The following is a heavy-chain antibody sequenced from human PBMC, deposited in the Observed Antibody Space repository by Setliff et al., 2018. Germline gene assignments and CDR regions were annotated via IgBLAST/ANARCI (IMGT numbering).Heavy chain of an antibody. CDR3: AREQWLDPPGYYYMDV. J-gene: IGHJ6*03. Sequence: TLSLTCTVSGGSISSYYWSWIRQPAGKGLEWIGHIYIGGSANYNPSLKSRVTMSIDTSKNQFSLKLNSVTAADMAVYYCAREQWLDPPGYYYMDVWDKGTTVTVSS. CDR1: GGSISSYY. D-gene: IGHD6-19*01. V-gene: IGHV4-4*07. CDR2: IYIGGSA.